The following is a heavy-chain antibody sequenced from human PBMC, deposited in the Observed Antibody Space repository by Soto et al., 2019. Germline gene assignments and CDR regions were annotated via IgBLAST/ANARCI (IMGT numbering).Heavy chain of an antibody. V-gene: IGHV3-30*18. D-gene: IGHD3-3*01. CDR1: GFTFSSYG. Sequence: WGSLRLSCAASGFTFSSYGMRWVRQAPGKGLEWVAVISYDGSNKYYADSVKGRFTISRDNSKNTLYLQMNSLRAEDTAVYYCAKELEALYYDFWRGYRFDPWGQGTLVTVST. CDR3: AKELEALYYDFWRGYRFDP. J-gene: IGHJ5*02. CDR2: ISYDGSNK.